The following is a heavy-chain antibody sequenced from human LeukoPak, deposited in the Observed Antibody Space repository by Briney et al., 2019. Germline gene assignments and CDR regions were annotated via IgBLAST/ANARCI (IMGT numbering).Heavy chain of an antibody. CDR1: GFTFTTYW. D-gene: IGHD3-10*01. CDR3: ARDRYYYGSGIPDAFDI. Sequence: GGSLRLSCAASGFTFTTYWMSWVRQAPGKGLEWVSSISSSSSYIYYADSVKGRFTISRDNAKNSLYLQMNSLRAEDTAVYYCARDRYYYGSGIPDAFDIWGQGTMVTVSS. CDR2: ISSSSSYI. V-gene: IGHV3-21*01. J-gene: IGHJ3*02.